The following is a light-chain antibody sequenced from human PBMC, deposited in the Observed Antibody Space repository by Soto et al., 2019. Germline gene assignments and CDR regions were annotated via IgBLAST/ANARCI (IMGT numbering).Light chain of an antibody. CDR2: KDS. J-gene: IGLJ2*01. Sequence: SSELTQPPSVSVSPGQTARITCSGDALPKQYAYWYQQKPDQAPVLVIYKDSERPSGIPERFAGSSSGTTVTLTISGVQAEDEADYYCQSADSSGTYVVFGGGTKLTVL. V-gene: IGLV3-25*03. CDR3: QSADSSGTYVV. CDR1: ALPKQY.